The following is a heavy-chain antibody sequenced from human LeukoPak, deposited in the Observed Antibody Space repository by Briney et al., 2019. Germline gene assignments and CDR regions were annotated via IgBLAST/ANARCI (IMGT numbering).Heavy chain of an antibody. D-gene: IGHD6-19*01. J-gene: IGHJ2*01. Sequence: SETLSLTCSVSGGSISSSTYYWGWIRQPPGKGLEWIGSIHYSGSTYYNPSLKSRVTISVDTSRNQFSLKLSSVTAADTAVYYCARRGIALTGSWNWYFDLWGRGTLVTVSS. CDR1: GGSISSSTYY. V-gene: IGHV4-39*01. CDR3: ARRGIALTGSWNWYFDL. CDR2: IHYSGST.